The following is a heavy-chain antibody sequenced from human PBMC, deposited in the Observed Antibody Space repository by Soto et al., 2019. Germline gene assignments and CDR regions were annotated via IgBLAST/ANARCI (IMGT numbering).Heavy chain of an antibody. CDR2: IVASGSRT. J-gene: IGHJ4*02. Sequence: GESRRLCCEGSGCTLSSYAMSWVRQAPGKGLGWVSGIVASGSRTYYADSVKGRFTISXXXXXXTXFXQXXXTRAXDTALYFCSKSHTPLSRFHHWGPGILVSVSS. CDR3: SKSHTPLSRFHH. CDR1: GCTLSSYA. D-gene: IGHD3-9*01. V-gene: IGHV3-23*01.